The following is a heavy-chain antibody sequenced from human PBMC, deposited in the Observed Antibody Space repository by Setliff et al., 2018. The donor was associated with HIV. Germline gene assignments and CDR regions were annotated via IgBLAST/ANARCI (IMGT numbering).Heavy chain of an antibody. J-gene: IGHJ4*02. D-gene: IGHD3-22*01. CDR3: AKELAASGLGYFDS. Sequence: PGGSLRLSCAASGFTFRSYAMHWVRQAPGKGLEWVADISHDGSIEDYADSVRGRFTISRDNSKNTVYLQMNSLRAEDTAEYYCAKELAASGLGYFDSWGQGILVTVSS. CDR2: ISHDGSIE. V-gene: IGHV3-30*04. CDR1: GFTFRSYA.